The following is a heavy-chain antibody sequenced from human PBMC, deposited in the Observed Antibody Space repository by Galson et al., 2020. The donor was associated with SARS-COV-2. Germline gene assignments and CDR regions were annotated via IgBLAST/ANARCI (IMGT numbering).Heavy chain of an antibody. V-gene: IGHV3-30*18. CDR1: GFVFSKYA. D-gene: IGHD4-17*01. J-gene: IGHJ4*02. CDR2: LSYDERII. CDR3: AKDRRQYGSDAVLGH. Sequence: GESLKISCAASGFVFSKYAMHWVRQAPGRGLEWVAVLSYDERIIDYSDSVQDRFTISRDNSRSTLFLQLNSLTTEDTGTYYCAKDRRQYGSDAVLGHWGQGTLVTVSS.